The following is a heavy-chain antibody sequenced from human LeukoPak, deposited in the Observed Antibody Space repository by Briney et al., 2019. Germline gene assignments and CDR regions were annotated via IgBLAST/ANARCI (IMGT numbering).Heavy chain of an antibody. CDR1: GDSISGFY. D-gene: IGHD1-26*01. J-gene: IGHJ3*01. CDR2: THYSGNT. CDR3: ARWGGTLNAFDV. Sequence: PSETLSLTCTVSGDSISGFYWNWIRQPPGKGLEWIGYTHYSGNTNYNPSLKSRVTTLVDMSKNQFSLKLSSVTAADTAVYYCARWGGTLNAFDVWGQGTLVTVSS. V-gene: IGHV4-59*08.